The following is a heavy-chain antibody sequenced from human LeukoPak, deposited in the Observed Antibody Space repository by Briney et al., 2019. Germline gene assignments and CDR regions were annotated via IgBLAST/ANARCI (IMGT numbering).Heavy chain of an antibody. V-gene: IGHV3-21*01. CDR3: ARDDYTGSSFDF. J-gene: IGHJ4*02. CDR1: GFTFSSYN. D-gene: IGHD2-2*02. CDR2: ISGNNNYI. Sequence: GGSLRLSCAASGFTFSSYNMVWVRQAPGKGLEWVSCISGNNNYIYYATSVRGRFTISRDNARNSLSLHMNSLRAEDTAVYYCARDDYTGSSFDFWGQGTLVTVSS.